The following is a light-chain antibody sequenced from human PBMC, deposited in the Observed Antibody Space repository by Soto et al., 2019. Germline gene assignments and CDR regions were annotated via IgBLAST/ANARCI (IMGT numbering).Light chain of an antibody. V-gene: IGKV1-6*01. CDR2: TAS. Sequence: IQMTQSPSTLSASLGDRVTITCRASQSISSWLAWYQQKPGKAPKLLINTASTLQSGVSSRFSGSGSGTDFTLTISSLQPEDFATYYCLQDYIYPWTFGQGTKVDI. CDR3: LQDYIYPWT. CDR1: QSISSW. J-gene: IGKJ1*01.